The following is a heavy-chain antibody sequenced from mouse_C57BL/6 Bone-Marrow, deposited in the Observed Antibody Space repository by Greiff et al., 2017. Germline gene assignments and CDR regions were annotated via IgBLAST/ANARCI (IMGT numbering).Heavy chain of an antibody. CDR2: IYPGDGDT. Sequence: QVQLQQSGPELVKPGASVKISCKASGYAFSSSWMNWVKQRPGKGLEWIGRIYPGDGDTNYNVKFKGKATLTADKSSSTAYMRLSSLTSEDSAVYFCARDNWVDYWGQGTTLTVSS. J-gene: IGHJ2*01. V-gene: IGHV1-82*01. CDR3: ARDNWVDY. D-gene: IGHD4-1*02. CDR1: GYAFSSSW.